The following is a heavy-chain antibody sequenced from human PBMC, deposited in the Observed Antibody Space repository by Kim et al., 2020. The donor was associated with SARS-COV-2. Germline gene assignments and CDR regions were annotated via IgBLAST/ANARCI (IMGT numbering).Heavy chain of an antibody. CDR2: IYWDDDK. CDR3: AHSRIGRGTRRVVADISFDY. D-gene: IGHD3-22*01. J-gene: IGHJ4*02. Sequence: SGPTLVKPTQTLTLTCTFSGFSLSTSGVGVGWIRQPPGKALEWLALIYWDDDKRYSPSLKSRLTITKDTSKNQVVLTMTNMDPVDTATYYCAHSRIGRGTRRVVADISFDYWGQGTLVPVSS. CDR1: GFSLSTSGVG. V-gene: IGHV2-5*02.